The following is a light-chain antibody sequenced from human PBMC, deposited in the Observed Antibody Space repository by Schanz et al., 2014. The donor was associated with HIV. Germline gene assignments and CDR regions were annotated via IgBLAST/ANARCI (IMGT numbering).Light chain of an antibody. Sequence: QSALTQPASVSGSPGQSITISCSGTSSDIGGSDYVSWYQQHPGRAPKVLIYDVRDRPSGVSNRFSGSKSGNTASLTISGLQTEDESDYYCSSYTSSSTVLFGGGTKLTVL. J-gene: IGLJ2*01. CDR3: SSYTSSSTVL. V-gene: IGLV2-14*03. CDR1: SSDIGGSDY. CDR2: DVR.